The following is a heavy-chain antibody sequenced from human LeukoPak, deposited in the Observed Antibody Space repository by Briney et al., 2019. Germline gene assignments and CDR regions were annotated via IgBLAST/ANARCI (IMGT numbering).Heavy chain of an antibody. CDR1: GFTFSSYG. V-gene: IGHV3-33*01. CDR2: IWYDGSNK. J-gene: IGHJ6*02. Sequence: GGSLRLSCAAAGFTFSSYGMHWVRQAPGKVLEWVAVIWYDGSNKYYADSVKGRFTISRDNSKNTLYLQMNRLRAEDTAVYYCARDPSPSYCSGGSCHYYYYGMDVWGQGTTVTVSS. CDR3: ARDPSPSYCSGGSCHYYYYGMDV. D-gene: IGHD2-15*01.